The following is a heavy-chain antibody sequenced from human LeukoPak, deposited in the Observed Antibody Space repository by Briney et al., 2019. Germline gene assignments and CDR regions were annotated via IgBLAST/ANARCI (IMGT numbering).Heavy chain of an antibody. CDR1: GGSISSSSYY. Sequence: PSETLSLTCTVSGGSISSSSYYWGWIRQPPGKGLEWIGSIYYSGSTYYNPSLKSRVTISVDTSKNQFSLKLSSVTAADTAVYYCAQADILTGHSFDYWGQGTLVTVSS. D-gene: IGHD3-9*01. CDR3: AQADILTGHSFDY. V-gene: IGHV4-39*07. J-gene: IGHJ4*02. CDR2: IYYSGST.